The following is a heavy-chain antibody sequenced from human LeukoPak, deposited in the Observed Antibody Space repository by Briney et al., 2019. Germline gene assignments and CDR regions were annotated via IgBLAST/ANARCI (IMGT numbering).Heavy chain of an antibody. CDR3: AKARYSGSYGYFDY. CDR1: GFTFSSYG. V-gene: IGHV3-23*01. D-gene: IGHD1-26*01. Sequence: GGSLRLSCAASGFTFSSYGMNWVRQAPGKGLEWVSGISGSGGGAYYADSVKGRITISRDDSKNTLYLQMNSLRAEDTAIYYCAKARYSGSYGYFDYWGQGTLVTVSS. CDR2: ISGSGGGA. J-gene: IGHJ4*02.